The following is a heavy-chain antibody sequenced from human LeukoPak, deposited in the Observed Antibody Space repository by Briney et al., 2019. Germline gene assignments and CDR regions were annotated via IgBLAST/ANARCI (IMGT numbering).Heavy chain of an antibody. Sequence: SETLSLTCAVSGGSISSGGYSWSWIRQPPGKGLEWIGYIYYSGSTYYNPSPKSRVTISVDTSKNQFSLKLSSVTAADTAVYYCARANGYYYYFDYWGQGTLVTVSS. CDR3: ARANGYYYYFDY. CDR2: IYYSGST. J-gene: IGHJ4*02. V-gene: IGHV4-30-4*07. CDR1: GGSISSGGYS. D-gene: IGHD3-22*01.